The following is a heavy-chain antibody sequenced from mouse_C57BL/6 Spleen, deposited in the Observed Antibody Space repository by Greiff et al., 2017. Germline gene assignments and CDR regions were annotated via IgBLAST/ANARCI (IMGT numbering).Heavy chain of an antibody. D-gene: IGHD4-1*01. CDR1: GFTFSSYT. CDR2: ISGGGGNT. V-gene: IGHV5-9*01. J-gene: IGHJ2*01. Sequence: EVQGVESGGGLVKPGGSLKLSCAASGFTFSSYTMSWVRQTPEKRLEWVATISGGGGNTYYPDSVKGRFTISRDNAKNTLYLQMSSLRSEDTALYYCARHDWGYFDYWGQGTTLTVSS. CDR3: ARHDWGYFDY.